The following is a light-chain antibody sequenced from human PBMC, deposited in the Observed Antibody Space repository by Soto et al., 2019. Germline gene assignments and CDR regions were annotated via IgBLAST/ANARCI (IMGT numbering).Light chain of an antibody. V-gene: IGLV2-14*03. Sequence: QSALTQPASVCGSPGQSIAITCTGTSSDVGAYNFVSWYHHHPGKAPKLMIYDVASRPSGVSNRFSGSKFGNTATLTISGLQAEDEADYYCSSLTTINTDVFGTGTKVTVL. CDR1: SSDVGAYNF. CDR2: DVA. J-gene: IGLJ1*01. CDR3: SSLTTINTDV.